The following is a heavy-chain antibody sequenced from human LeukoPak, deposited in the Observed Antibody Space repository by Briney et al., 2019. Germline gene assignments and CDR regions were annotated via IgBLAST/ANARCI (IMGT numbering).Heavy chain of an antibody. J-gene: IGHJ4*02. CDR3: AIDPNWGTHS. D-gene: IGHD7-27*01. CDR1: GITFSNYA. V-gene: IGHV3-23*01. CDR2: IGNNGGGI. Sequence: PGGSLRLSCVASGITFSNYAVSWVRHPPGKRLEWVSIIGNNGGGIHYADSVKGRFTISRDNFKNALYLQMNSLRVEDTAVYYCAIDPNWGTHSWGQGVLVTVSS.